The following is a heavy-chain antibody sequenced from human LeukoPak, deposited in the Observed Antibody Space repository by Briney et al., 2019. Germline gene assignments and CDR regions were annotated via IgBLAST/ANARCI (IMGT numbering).Heavy chain of an antibody. CDR2: IYYRGGT. D-gene: IGHD5-12*01. Sequence: SETLSLICNVSGASITDAYWSWLRQPPGKGLEWIGYIYYRGGTNYNPSLKSRVAISLDTSKNQFALSLSSVTAADTAVYYCAKVKGGYFYALDSWGQGTLVTVHS. CDR3: AKVKGGYFYALDS. CDR1: GASITDAY. J-gene: IGHJ4*02. V-gene: IGHV4-59*03.